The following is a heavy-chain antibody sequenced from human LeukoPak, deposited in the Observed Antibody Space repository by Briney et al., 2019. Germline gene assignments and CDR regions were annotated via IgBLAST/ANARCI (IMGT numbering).Heavy chain of an antibody. Sequence: GGSLRLSCAASGFTFSSYRMNWVRQAPGKGLEWVSSISSSSSYIYYADSVKGRFTISRDNAKNSLYLQMNSLRAEDTAVYYCAREADTYYDFWSGYYVPDYWGQGTLVTVSS. D-gene: IGHD3-3*01. J-gene: IGHJ4*02. CDR1: GFTFSSYR. CDR3: AREADTYYDFWSGYYVPDY. CDR2: ISSSSSYI. V-gene: IGHV3-21*01.